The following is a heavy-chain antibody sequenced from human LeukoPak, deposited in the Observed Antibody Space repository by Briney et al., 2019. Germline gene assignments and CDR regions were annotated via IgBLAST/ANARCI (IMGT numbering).Heavy chain of an antibody. J-gene: IGHJ3*02. CDR2: INYNGDYT. Sequence: GGSLRLSCAASGFTFRSYAMTWVRQAPGKGLEWVSSINYNGDYTYYADSVKGRFTISRDNSKNTLYLQMNSLRAEDTAVYYCAKENTRRVVFYTFDIWGQGSMVTVSS. CDR3: AKENTRRVVFYTFDI. V-gene: IGHV3-23*01. D-gene: IGHD2/OR15-2a*01. CDR1: GFTFRSYA.